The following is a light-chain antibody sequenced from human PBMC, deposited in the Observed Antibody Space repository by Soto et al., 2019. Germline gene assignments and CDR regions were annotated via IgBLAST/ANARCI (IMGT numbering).Light chain of an antibody. Sequence: DIRLTQSPSFLSASVGDRVTITCRASQGVSSYLAWYQQKPGKAPKLLIYAASTLQSGVPSRLSGSGSGTEFKLTNSSLQPEDFATYYCQQLNSYPYTFGQGTKLEIK. V-gene: IGKV1-9*01. CDR1: QGVSSY. J-gene: IGKJ2*01. CDR2: AAS. CDR3: QQLNSYPYT.